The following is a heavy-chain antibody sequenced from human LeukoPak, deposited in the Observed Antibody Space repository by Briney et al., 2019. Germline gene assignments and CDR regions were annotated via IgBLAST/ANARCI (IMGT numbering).Heavy chain of an antibody. J-gene: IGHJ4*02. V-gene: IGHV1-69*13. CDR2: IIPIFGTA. D-gene: IGHD3-22*01. CDR3: AREGYYDSSGYQLAYYFDY. Sequence: ASVKVSCKASGGTFSSYAISWVRQAPGQGLEWMGGIIPIFGTANYAQKFQGRVTITADDSTSTAYMELSSLRSEDTAVYYCAREGYYDSSGYQLAYYFDYWGQGTLVTVSS. CDR1: GGTFSSYA.